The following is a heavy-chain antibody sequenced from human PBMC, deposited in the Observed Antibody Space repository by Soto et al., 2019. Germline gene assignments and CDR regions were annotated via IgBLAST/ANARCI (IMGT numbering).Heavy chain of an antibody. CDR3: ASDGDTSGHLPHFDL. CDR1: GFTSSYYG. J-gene: IGHJ4*01. V-gene: IGHV3-33*01. Sequence: QVQLVESGGGVVQPGRSLRLSCAASGFTSSYYGIHWVRKAPGKGLEWVAVAWSDGSKKDYADSVSGRSTISRDDQKNTVYLQMSMLRVEDTAVYYCASDGDTSGHLPHFDLWGHGTLVT. CDR2: AWSDGSKK. D-gene: IGHD3-22*01.